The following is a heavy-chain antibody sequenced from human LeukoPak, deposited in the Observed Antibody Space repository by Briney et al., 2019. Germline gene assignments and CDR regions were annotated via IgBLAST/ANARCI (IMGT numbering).Heavy chain of an antibody. V-gene: IGHV3-33*01. D-gene: IGHD3-22*01. CDR3: RDVYYDGSGYDYNREV. CDR1: GFTFSSYG. J-gene: IGHJ4*02. CDR2: IWYDGSNK. Sequence: GGSLRLSCAASGFTFSSYGMHWVRQAPGKGLEWVAVIWYDGSNKYYADSVKGRFTISRDNSKNTLYLQMNSLRAEDTAVYYCRDVYYDGSGYDYNREVWGQGTLVTISS.